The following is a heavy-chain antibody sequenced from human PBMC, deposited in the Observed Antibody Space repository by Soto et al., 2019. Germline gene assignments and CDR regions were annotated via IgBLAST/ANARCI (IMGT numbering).Heavy chain of an antibody. CDR3: ACIFSGGYGYGFYYYGMDV. CDR1: GGSISSYY. J-gene: IGHJ6*02. CDR2: IYYSGST. V-gene: IGHV4-39*01. D-gene: IGHD5-18*01. Sequence: SETLSLTCTVSGGSISSYYWGWIRKPPGKGLEWIGSIYYSGSTYYNPSLKSRVTISVDTSKNQFSLKLSSVTAADTAVYYCACIFSGGYGYGFYYYGMDVWAKGPRSPSP.